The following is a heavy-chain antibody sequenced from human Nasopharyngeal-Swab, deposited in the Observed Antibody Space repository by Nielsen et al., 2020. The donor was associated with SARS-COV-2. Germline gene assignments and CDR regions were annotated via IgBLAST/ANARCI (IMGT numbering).Heavy chain of an antibody. Sequence: SETLSLTCSVSGGSISSDYWSWIRQSPAKGLEWIGYIHSDGSTNYNPSLKSRVTISLDTSNYQFSLRLSSVTAADTAVYYCARDSYRDAFDIWGQGTMATVSS. CDR3: ARDSYRDAFDI. CDR2: IHSDGST. CDR1: GGSISSDY. V-gene: IGHV4-59*13. J-gene: IGHJ3*02.